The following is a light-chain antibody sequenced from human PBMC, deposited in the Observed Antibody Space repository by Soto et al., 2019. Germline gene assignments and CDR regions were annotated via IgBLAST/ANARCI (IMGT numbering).Light chain of an antibody. CDR1: QSVSSSY. J-gene: IGKJ4*01. CDR2: GAS. CDR3: QQYGSSPALT. Sequence: EIMLTQSPATLSLSPGERATLSCRASQSVSSSYLACYQQKPGEAPRILIYGASSRATGIPDRFSGSGSGTDFTLPISSLEHEDFAVYYCQQYGSSPALTFGGGTKVDIK. V-gene: IGKV3-20*01.